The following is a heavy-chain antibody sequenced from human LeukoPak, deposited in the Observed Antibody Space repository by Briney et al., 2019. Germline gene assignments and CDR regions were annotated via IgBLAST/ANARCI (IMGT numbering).Heavy chain of an antibody. CDR3: SRTDGSGLYYYYSGMDF. Sequence: ASVKVSCKASGYTFAGYYIHWVRQAPGQGPEGMGWINPNSGGTNFAQKFQGRVTMTRDTSISTAYMELSRLRSDDTAVYYCSRTDGSGLYYYYSGMDFWGQGTTVTVSS. CDR1: GYTFAGYY. D-gene: IGHD3-10*01. V-gene: IGHV1-2*02. J-gene: IGHJ6*02. CDR2: INPNSGGT.